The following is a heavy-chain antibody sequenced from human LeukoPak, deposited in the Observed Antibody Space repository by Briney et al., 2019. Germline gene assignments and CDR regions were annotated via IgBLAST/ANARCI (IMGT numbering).Heavy chain of an antibody. Sequence: SETLSLTCTVSGGSISSYYWSWLRQPAGKGLEWIGRIYTSGSTNYNPSLKSRVTMSVDTSKNQFSLKLSSVTAADTAVYYCARTTRRDGYNYFDYWGQGTLVTVSS. J-gene: IGHJ4*02. CDR1: GGSISSYY. V-gene: IGHV4-4*07. D-gene: IGHD5-24*01. CDR3: ARTTRRDGYNYFDY. CDR2: IYTSGST.